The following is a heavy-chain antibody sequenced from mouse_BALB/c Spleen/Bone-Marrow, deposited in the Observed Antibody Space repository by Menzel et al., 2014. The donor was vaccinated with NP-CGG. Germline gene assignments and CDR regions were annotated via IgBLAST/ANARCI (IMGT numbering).Heavy chain of an antibody. CDR2: INPRNGGT. V-gene: IGHV1S81*02. CDR3: TRFWDKAY. J-gene: IGHJ3*01. D-gene: IGHD4-1*01. Sequence: VQLQQSGAELVKPGASVKLSCKASGYTFTNYYMYWVKQRPGQGLEWIGEINPRNGGTNFNEKFKRKATLAVDKSSSTAYMKLNSLTSEDSAVYYCTRFWDKAYWGQGTLVTVSA. CDR1: GYTFTNYY.